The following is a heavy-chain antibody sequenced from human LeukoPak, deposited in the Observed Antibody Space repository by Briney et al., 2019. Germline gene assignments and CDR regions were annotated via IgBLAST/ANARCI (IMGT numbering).Heavy chain of an antibody. CDR1: GGSISSGGYY. J-gene: IGHJ3*02. Sequence: SETLSLTCTVSGGSISSGGYYWSWIRQHPGKGLEWSGYIYYSGSTYYNPSLKSRVTISVDTSKNHFSLRLSSVTAADTAVYYCARDCGSGGSCGEAFDIWGQGTMVTVSS. D-gene: IGHD2-15*01. CDR2: IYYSGST. V-gene: IGHV4-31*03. CDR3: ARDCGSGGSCGEAFDI.